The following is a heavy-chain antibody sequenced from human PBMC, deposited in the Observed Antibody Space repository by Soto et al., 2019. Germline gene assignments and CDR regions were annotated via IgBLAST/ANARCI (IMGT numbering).Heavy chain of an antibody. Sequence: EVQLLESGGGLVQPGGSLRLSCAASGFTFSNYAMSWVRQAPGKGPEWISFISSSGNGTYYADSVKGRFTVSRENSKNTLYVQMNNLRAEDTAIYYCAKRFFGSGSPPGAFDVWGQGTMVTVSS. V-gene: IGHV3-23*01. CDR3: AKRFFGSGSPPGAFDV. J-gene: IGHJ3*01. CDR1: GFTFSNYA. D-gene: IGHD3-10*01. CDR2: ISSSGNGT.